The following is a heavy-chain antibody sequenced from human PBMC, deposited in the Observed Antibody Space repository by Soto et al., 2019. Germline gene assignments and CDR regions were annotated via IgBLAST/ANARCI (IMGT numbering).Heavy chain of an antibody. J-gene: IGHJ3*02. CDR1: GFTFSSYA. CDR3: ARDREAVAAIPYDAFDI. Sequence: QVQLVESGGGVVQPGRSLRLSCAASGFTFSSYAMHWVRQAPGKGLEWVAVISYDGSNKYYADSVKGRFTISRDNSKNTLYLQMNSLRAEDTAVYYCARDREAVAAIPYDAFDIWGQGTMVTVSS. D-gene: IGHD2-2*02. V-gene: IGHV3-30-3*01. CDR2: ISYDGSNK.